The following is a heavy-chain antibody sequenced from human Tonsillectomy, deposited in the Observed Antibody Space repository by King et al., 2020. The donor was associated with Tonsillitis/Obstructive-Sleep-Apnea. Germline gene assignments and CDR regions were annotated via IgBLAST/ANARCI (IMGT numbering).Heavy chain of an antibody. D-gene: IGHD3/OR15-3a*01. V-gene: IGHV3-33*01. Sequence: VQLVEPGGGVVQPGRSLRLSCAASGFTFSSYGMHWVRQAPGKGLEWVAVIWYDGSNKYYADSVKGRFTISRDNSKNTLYLQMNSLRAEDTAVYYCARGGTVDWGDYWGQGTLVTVSS. CDR2: IWYDGSNK. CDR1: GFTFSSYG. J-gene: IGHJ4*02. CDR3: ARGGTVDWGDY.